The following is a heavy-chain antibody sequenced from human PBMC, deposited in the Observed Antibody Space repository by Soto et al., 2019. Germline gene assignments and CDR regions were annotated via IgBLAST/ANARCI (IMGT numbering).Heavy chain of an antibody. J-gene: IGHJ6*02. D-gene: IGHD6-13*01. CDR2: ISYDGSNK. Sequence: PWGSLRLSCAASGFTVSSNYMHWVRQAPGKGLEWVAVISYDGSNKYYADSVKGRFTISRDNSKNTLYLQMNSLRAEDTAVYYCARDVPGSSWTPNYGMDVWGQGATVTVSS. CDR3: ARDVPGSSWTPNYGMDV. CDR1: GFTVSSNY. V-gene: IGHV3-30-3*01.